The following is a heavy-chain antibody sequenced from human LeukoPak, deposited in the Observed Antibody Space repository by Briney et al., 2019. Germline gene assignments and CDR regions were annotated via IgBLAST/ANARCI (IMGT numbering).Heavy chain of an antibody. CDR3: ARFSLSSSGFSYYGMDV. CDR2: TYYRSKWYN. V-gene: IGHV6-1*01. J-gene: IGHJ6*02. CDR1: GDSVSSNSAA. D-gene: IGHD3-22*01. Sequence: SQTLSLACAISGDSVSSNSAAWNWIRQSPSRGLEWLGRTYYRSKWYNDYAVSVKSRITINPDTSKNQFSLQLNSVTPEDTAVSYCARFSLSSSGFSYYGMDVWGQGTTVTVSS.